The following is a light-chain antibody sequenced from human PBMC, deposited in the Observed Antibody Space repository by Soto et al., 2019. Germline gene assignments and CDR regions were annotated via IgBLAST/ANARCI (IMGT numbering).Light chain of an antibody. CDR2: GAS. CDR1: QSVSSN. Sequence: ILLAQSPATLAVSPGESATLYCRASQSVSSNLAWYKQKPGQAPRLLIYGASSRATGIPDRFSGSGSGTDFTLTISRLEPEDFAVYYCQQYGSSPKTFGQGTKVDIK. CDR3: QQYGSSPKT. J-gene: IGKJ1*01. V-gene: IGKV3-20*01.